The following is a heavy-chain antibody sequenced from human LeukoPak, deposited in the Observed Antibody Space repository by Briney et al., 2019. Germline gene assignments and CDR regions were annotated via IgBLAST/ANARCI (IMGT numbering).Heavy chain of an antibody. CDR3: ARDRMVRGVIFSGMDV. Sequence: SETLSLTCTVSGGSISSGGYYWSWIRQHPGKGLEWIGYIYYSGSTYYNPSLKTRVTISVDTSKNQFSLKLSSVTAADTAVYYCARDRMVRGVIFSGMDVWGRGTTVTVSS. CDR2: IYYSGST. J-gene: IGHJ6*02. CDR1: GGSISSGGYY. D-gene: IGHD3-10*01. V-gene: IGHV4-31*03.